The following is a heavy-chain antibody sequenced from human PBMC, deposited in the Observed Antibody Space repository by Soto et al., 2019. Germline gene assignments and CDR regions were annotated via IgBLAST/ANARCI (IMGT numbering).Heavy chain of an antibody. D-gene: IGHD2-2*01. CDR1: GGSCTSYS. J-gene: IGHJ4*02. Sequence: QVQLVQSGAEVKKPGSSLKLSCRASGGSCTSYSISWLRQAPGQGLEWMGGIIPVFGTTSYAQRLQGRVTITADESTSTAYLDLSSLISEDTAVYYCARDPRIYCTSSSCHSYFDSWGQGTLVTVSS. CDR3: ARDPRIYCTSSSCHSYFDS. CDR2: IIPVFGTT. V-gene: IGHV1-69*01.